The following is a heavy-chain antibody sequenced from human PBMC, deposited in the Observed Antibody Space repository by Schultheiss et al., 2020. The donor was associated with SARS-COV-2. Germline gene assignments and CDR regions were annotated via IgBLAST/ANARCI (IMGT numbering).Heavy chain of an antibody. CDR1: GGSFSGYY. V-gene: IGHV4-34*01. CDR2: IYYSGSA. Sequence: SETLSLTCAVYGGSFSGYYWSWIRQPPGKGLEWIGSIYYSGSAYYNPSLKSRVTISVDTSKNQFSLKLSSVTAADTAVYYCARGQYSSNWYGSRPFDPWGQGTLVTVSS. J-gene: IGHJ5*02. CDR3: ARGQYSSNWYGSRPFDP. D-gene: IGHD6-13*01.